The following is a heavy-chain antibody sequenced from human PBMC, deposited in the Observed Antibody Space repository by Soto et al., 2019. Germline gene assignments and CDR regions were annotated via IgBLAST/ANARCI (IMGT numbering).Heavy chain of an antibody. Sequence: SGPTLVNPTQTLTLTCTFSGFSLNSNGMCVNWIRQPPGKALEWLALIDWDDDKYYSTPLKTRLTISRDTSKNQVVLTMTNMDPVDTATYYCARTSALPLGYPHGMDVWGQGTTVTVSS. D-gene: IGHD7-27*01. CDR1: GFSLNSNGMC. J-gene: IGHJ6*02. CDR3: ARTSALPLGYPHGMDV. V-gene: IGHV2-70*13. CDR2: IDWDDDK.